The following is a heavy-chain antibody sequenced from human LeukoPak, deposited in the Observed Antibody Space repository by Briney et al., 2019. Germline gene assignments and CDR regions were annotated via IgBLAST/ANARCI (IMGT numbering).Heavy chain of an antibody. CDR1: GFTFSSYA. D-gene: IGHD5-18*01. V-gene: IGHV3-30*09. J-gene: IGHJ4*02. CDR2: ISYDGSNK. CDR3: ARASPPTSPGYSYWAY. Sequence: QPGRSLRLSCAASGFTFSSYAMHWVRQAPGKGLERVAVISYDGSNKFYAESVKGRFAISRGNSKNTLYLLMNSLRAEDTALYYCARASPPTSPGYSYWAYWDQGTLVTVSS.